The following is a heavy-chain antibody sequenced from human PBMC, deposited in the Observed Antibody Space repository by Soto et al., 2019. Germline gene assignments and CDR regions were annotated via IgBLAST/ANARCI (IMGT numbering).Heavy chain of an antibody. Sequence: GGSLRLSCAASGFTVSGMFMNWVRQAPGKGLEWVSVIYPAGPTYYADSVKGRFTISGDNSKNTLFLQLNNLRAEDTAVYYCARDADSSGLHYWGQGILVTVSS. V-gene: IGHV3-53*01. D-gene: IGHD6-19*01. J-gene: IGHJ4*02. CDR1: GFTVSGMF. CDR2: IYPAGPT. CDR3: ARDADSSGLHY.